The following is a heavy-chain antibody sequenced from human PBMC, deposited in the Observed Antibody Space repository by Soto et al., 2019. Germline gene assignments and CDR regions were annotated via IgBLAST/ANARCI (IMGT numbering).Heavy chain of an antibody. D-gene: IGHD4-4*01. CDR2: IYYSGST. CDR1: GGSISSSSYY. Sequence: PSETLSLTCTVSGGSISSSSYYWGWIRQPPGKGLEWIGSIYYSGSTYYNPSLKSRVTISVDTSKNQFSLKLSSVTAADTAVYYCAREGNTVGFRYWGQGTLVTVSS. CDR3: AREGNTVGFRY. J-gene: IGHJ4*02. V-gene: IGHV4-39*02.